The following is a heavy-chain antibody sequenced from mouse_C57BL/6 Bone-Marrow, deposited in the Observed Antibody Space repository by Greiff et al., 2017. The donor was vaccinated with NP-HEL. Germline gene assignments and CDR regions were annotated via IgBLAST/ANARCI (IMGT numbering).Heavy chain of an antibody. V-gene: IGHV2-5*01. Sequence: VNVVESGPGLVQPSQSLSITCTVSGFSLTSYGVHWVRQSPGKGLEWLGVIWRGGSTDYNAAFMSRLSITKDNSKSQVFFKMNSLQADDTAIYYCAKNRYYYGSSFYWYFDVWGTGTTVTVSS. CDR3: AKNRYYYGSSFYWYFDV. J-gene: IGHJ1*03. CDR1: GFSLTSYG. D-gene: IGHD1-1*01. CDR2: IWRGGST.